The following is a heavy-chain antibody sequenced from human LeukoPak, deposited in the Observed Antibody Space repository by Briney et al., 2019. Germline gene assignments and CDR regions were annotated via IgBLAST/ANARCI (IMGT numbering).Heavy chain of an antibody. Sequence: ASVKVSCKASGYTFTSYAMNWVRQAPGQGLEWMGWINTNTGNPTYAQGFTGRFVFSLDTSVSTAYLQISSLKAEDTAVYYCATSGDYGDHDAFDIWGQGTMVTVSS. CDR1: GYTFTSYA. CDR3: ATSGDYGDHDAFDI. V-gene: IGHV7-4-1*02. D-gene: IGHD4-17*01. J-gene: IGHJ3*02. CDR2: INTNTGNP.